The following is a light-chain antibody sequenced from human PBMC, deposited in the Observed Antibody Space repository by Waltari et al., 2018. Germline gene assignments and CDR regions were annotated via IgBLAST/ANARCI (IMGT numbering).Light chain of an antibody. V-gene: IGKV3-11*01. CDR2: DAS. CDR3: QQRSTWPLT. Sequence: RASKSIGSHLAWFQQKPGQAPRLLIYDASNTATGIPARFSGSGSGTDFTLTISSLEPEDFAVYYCQQRSTWPLTFGGGTKVEIK. J-gene: IGKJ4*01. CDR1: KSIGSH.